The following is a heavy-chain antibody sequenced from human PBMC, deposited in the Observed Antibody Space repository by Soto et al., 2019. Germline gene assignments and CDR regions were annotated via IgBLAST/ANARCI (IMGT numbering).Heavy chain of an antibody. D-gene: IGHD2-8*02. CDR2: IYPGDSDT. V-gene: IGHV5-51*01. CDR1: GYSFTSYW. J-gene: IGHJ6*02. Sequence: PGVSLKISCKGSGYSFTSYWIGWVRQMPGKGLEWMGIIYPGDSDTRYSPSFQGQVTISADKSISTAYLQWSSLKASDTAMYYCARLESLVYYYYGMDVWGQGTTVTVSS. CDR3: ARLESLVYYYYGMDV.